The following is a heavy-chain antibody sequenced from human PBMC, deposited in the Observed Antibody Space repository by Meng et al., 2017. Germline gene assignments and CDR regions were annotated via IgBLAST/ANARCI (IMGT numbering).Heavy chain of an antibody. CDR2: ISYDESNK. CDR1: GFTFRRHG. CDR3: SHFDY. J-gene: IGHJ4*02. Sequence: VKLAGSWGVVGQPGWSLRLAEAGSGFTFRRHGMHLVRHAPGKGLEWVADISYDESNKYYADSVKSRFSTSRENSENALYLQMNSFTAEDTAVYDYSHFDYWGQGTLVTVSS. V-gene: IGHV3-30*06.